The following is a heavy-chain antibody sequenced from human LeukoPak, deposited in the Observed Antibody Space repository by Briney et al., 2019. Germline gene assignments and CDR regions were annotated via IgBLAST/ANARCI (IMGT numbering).Heavy chain of an antibody. V-gene: IGHV4-59*08. J-gene: IGHJ4*02. Sequence: SETLSLTCTVSGGSISSYYWSWIRQPPGKGLEWIRFIYNSGSTNYNPSLKSRVTISVDTSKNQFSLKLTSVTAADTAVYYCASTGYISGWHESGTRSFDYWGQGTLVTVSS. CDR2: IYNSGST. CDR1: GGSISSYY. CDR3: ASTGYISGWHESGTRSFDY. D-gene: IGHD6-19*01.